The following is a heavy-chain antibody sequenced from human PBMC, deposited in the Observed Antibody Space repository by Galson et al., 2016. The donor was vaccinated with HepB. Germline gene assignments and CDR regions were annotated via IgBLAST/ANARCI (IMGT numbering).Heavy chain of an antibody. J-gene: IGHJ6*04. V-gene: IGHV3-66*02. Sequence: SLRLSCAASGSDLSTSYISWVRQAPGKGLEWVSNTHSGGTSYYGDSVKGRSTISRDIAANTLYLHMDSLRPEDTAHYYCVRLLWGTSTPGMDVWGNGTAVIVSS. CDR3: VRLLWGTSTPGMDV. CDR1: GSDLSTSY. D-gene: IGHD3-16*01. CDR2: THSGGTS.